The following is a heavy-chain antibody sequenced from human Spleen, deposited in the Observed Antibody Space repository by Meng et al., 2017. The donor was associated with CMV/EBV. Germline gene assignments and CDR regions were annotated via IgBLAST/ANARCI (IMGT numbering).Heavy chain of an antibody. CDR3: AKDGVAGSSPPG. CDR2: IYSGGIT. CDR1: VSVSNNY. D-gene: IGHD6-6*01. V-gene: IGHV3-53*01. Sequence: GESLKIPCAASVSVSNNYMSWVRQAPGKGLEWVSLIYSGGITYYADSVKGRFTISRDNSKNTLYLQMNSLRAEDTAVYYCAKDGVAGSSPPGWGQGTLVTISS. J-gene: IGHJ4*02.